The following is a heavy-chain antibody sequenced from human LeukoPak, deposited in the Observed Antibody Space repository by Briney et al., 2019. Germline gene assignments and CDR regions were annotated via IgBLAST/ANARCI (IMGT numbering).Heavy chain of an antibody. CDR3: ASATLRCSGGSCYEMDV. J-gene: IGHJ6*04. Sequence: ASVKVSCKASGYTFTSYDINWVRQATGQGLEWMGWMNPNSGNTGYAQKFQDRLTITADKSTSTAYMELSSLRSEDTAVYYCASATLRCSGGSCYEMDVWGKGTTVTVSS. CDR2: MNPNSGNT. CDR1: GYTFTSYD. D-gene: IGHD2-15*01. V-gene: IGHV1-8*03.